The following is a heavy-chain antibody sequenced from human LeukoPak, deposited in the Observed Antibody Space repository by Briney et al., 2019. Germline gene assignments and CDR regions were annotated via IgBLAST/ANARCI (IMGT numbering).Heavy chain of an antibody. V-gene: IGHV3-23*01. CDR3: AKDRMVRGVKGAFDI. D-gene: IGHD3-10*01. Sequence: GGSLRLSCAASGFTFSIYGMSWVRQAPGKGLQWVSAISASGSSTYYADSVKGRFTISRDNSKNTLYLQMNSLRAEDTAVYYCAKDRMVRGVKGAFDIWGQGTMVTVSS. CDR2: ISASGSST. J-gene: IGHJ3*02. CDR1: GFTFSIYG.